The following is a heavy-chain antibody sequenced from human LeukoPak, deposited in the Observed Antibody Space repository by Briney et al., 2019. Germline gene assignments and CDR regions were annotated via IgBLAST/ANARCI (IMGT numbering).Heavy chain of an antibody. CDR2: IYYSGGT. V-gene: IGHV4-31*03. Sequence: PSQTLSLTCTVSGGSISSGGYYWSWIRQHPGKGLEWIGYIYYSGGTYYNPSLKSRVTISVDTSKNQFSLKLSSVTAADTAVYYCARDSGSSGWYDYWGQGTLVTVSS. CDR1: GGSISSGGYY. D-gene: IGHD6-19*01. CDR3: ARDSGSSGWYDY. J-gene: IGHJ4*02.